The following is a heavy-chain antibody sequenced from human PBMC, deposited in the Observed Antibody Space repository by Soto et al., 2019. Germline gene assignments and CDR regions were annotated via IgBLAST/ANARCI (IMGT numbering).Heavy chain of an antibody. Sequence: PSETLSLTFTVSGGSISISGYYWGLIRQAPGKGMEWIGNVNDSGKKYYKTYLKSRVNISVDTSNNQFSMKLSSVTAADTAVYYCARQPYRSVAAMVWGQGTQVTVSS. CDR1: GGSISISGYY. D-gene: IGHD6-6*01. V-gene: IGHV4-39*01. CDR3: ARQPYRSVAAMV. J-gene: IGHJ4*02. CDR2: VNDSGKK.